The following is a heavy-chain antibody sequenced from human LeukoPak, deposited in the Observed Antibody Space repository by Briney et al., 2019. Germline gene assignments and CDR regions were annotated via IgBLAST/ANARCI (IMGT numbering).Heavy chain of an antibody. CDR2: IYHSGST. D-gene: IGHD6-19*01. CDR1: GYSISSGYY. CDR3: ARDGAVAGTSDAFDI. Sequence: SETLSLTCAVSGYSISSGYYWGWIRQPPGKGLEWIGSIYHSGSTYYNPSLKRRVTISVDTSKNQFSLKLSSVTAADTAVYYCARDGAVAGTSDAFDIWGQGTMVTVSS. J-gene: IGHJ3*02. V-gene: IGHV4-38-2*02.